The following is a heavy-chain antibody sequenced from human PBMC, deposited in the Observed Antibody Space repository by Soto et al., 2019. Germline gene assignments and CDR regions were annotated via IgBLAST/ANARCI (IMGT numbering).Heavy chain of an antibody. J-gene: IGHJ5*02. D-gene: IGHD3-10*01. CDR2: IYFSGTT. CDR3: VRQGGDSMVRGFIKDWCEN. V-gene: IGHV4-39*01. Sequence: QLQLQESGPGLVKPSDTLSLTCTVSGDSINSNIHYWTWIRQPPGKGLEWIGTIYFSGTTYDNPSLKSRLTLSVDTSTNQFSLTLNSVTAAYTAVYYGVRQGGDSMVRGFIKDWCENCGQGALVTVSS. CDR1: GDSINSNIHY.